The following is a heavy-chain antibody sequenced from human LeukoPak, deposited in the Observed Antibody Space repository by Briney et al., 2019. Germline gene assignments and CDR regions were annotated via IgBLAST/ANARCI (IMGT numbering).Heavy chain of an antibody. J-gene: IGHJ5*02. V-gene: IGHV1-69*04. CDR1: GGAFSSYG. Sequence: ASVKVSCKASGGAFSSYGISWVRQAPGQGLEWMGRIIPILGITNYAQKFQGRVTITADKSTNTAYMELSSLRPEDTAVYYCARAQSLYCSGGSCYSGWFDPWGQGTLVTVSS. D-gene: IGHD2-15*01. CDR2: IIPILGIT. CDR3: ARAQSLYCSGGSCYSGWFDP.